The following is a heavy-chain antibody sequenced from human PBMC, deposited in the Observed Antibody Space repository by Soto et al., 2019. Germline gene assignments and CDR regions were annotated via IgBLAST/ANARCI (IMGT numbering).Heavy chain of an antibody. Sequence: QVQLVQSGAEVKKPGASVKVSCKASGYMFSRYGFTWVRLAPGQGLEWMGWISAHNGKTTYAQKLQGRVTMTTDTSTSTAYMELTSLRSDDTAVYYCARWITGTYSDWFDPWGQGTLVTVSS. V-gene: IGHV1-18*04. CDR2: ISAHNGKT. J-gene: IGHJ5*02. D-gene: IGHD1-1*01. CDR1: GYMFSRYG. CDR3: ARWITGTYSDWFDP.